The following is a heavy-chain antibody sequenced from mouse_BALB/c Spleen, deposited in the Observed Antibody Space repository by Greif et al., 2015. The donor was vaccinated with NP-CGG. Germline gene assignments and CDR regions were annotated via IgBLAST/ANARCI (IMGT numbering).Heavy chain of an antibody. CDR2: INSNGGST. V-gene: IGHV5-6-3*01. CDR3: ARDLGSSWFAY. Sequence: EVKLMESGGGLVQPGGSLKLSCAASGFTFSSYGMSWVRQTPDKRLELVATINSNGGSTYYPDSVKGRFTISRDNAKNTLYLQMSSLKSEDTAMYYCARDLGSSWFAYWGQGTLVTVSA. CDR1: GFTFSSYG. J-gene: IGHJ3*01. D-gene: IGHD1-1*01.